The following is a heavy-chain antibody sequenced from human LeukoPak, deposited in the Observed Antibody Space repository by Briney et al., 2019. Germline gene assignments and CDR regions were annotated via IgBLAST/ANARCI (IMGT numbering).Heavy chain of an antibody. D-gene: IGHD6-19*01. J-gene: IGHJ4*02. CDR1: GFTFSSYD. V-gene: IGHV3-13*04. CDR2: IGTAGDT. Sequence: GGSLRLSCAASGFTFSSYDMHWVRQATGKGLEWVSAIGTAGDTYYPGSVKGRFTISRDNAKNSLYLQMNSLRAEDTAVYYCARAKQWLGAFDCWGQGTLVTVSS. CDR3: ARAKQWLGAFDC.